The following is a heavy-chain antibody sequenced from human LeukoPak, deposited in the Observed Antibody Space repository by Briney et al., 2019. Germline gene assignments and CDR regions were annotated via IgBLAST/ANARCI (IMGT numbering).Heavy chain of an antibody. CDR3: AGRDDYVALDI. CDR1: GGSFSGYY. Sequence: SETLSLTCAVYGGSFSGYYWSWIRQPPGKGLEWIGEINHSGSTNYNPSLKSRVTISVDTSKNQFSLKLSSVTVADTAVYYCAGRDDYVALDIWGQGTMVTVSS. D-gene: IGHD5-24*01. CDR2: INHSGST. J-gene: IGHJ3*02. V-gene: IGHV4-34*01.